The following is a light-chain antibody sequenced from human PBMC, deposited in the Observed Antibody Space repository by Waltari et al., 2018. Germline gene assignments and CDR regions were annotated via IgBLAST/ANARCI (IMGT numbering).Light chain of an antibody. Sequence: SSELTQDPAVSVALGQTVRITCQGDSLRSYYASWYQQKPGQAPLLVIYGKDNRPSGLPDRFAGSRSGNAASLTITGAQAEDEADYYCNSRDSSGNHLVFGGGTKLTVL. CDR2: GKD. CDR1: SLRSYY. CDR3: NSRDSSGNHLV. V-gene: IGLV3-19*01. J-gene: IGLJ2*01.